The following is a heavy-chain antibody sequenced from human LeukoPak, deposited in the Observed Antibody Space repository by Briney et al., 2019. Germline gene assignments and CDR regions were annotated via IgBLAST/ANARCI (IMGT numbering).Heavy chain of an antibody. CDR2: IRYDGSNK. D-gene: IGHD3-22*01. CDR3: AKEFPGDSSVFDY. Sequence: PGGSLRLSCAASGFTFSSYGMHWVRQAPGKGLEWVAFIRYDGSNKYYADSVKGRFTISRDNSQNTLYLQMNSLRVEDTAVYYCAKEFPGDSSVFDYWGQGTLVTVSS. J-gene: IGHJ4*02. CDR1: GFTFSSYG. V-gene: IGHV3-30*02.